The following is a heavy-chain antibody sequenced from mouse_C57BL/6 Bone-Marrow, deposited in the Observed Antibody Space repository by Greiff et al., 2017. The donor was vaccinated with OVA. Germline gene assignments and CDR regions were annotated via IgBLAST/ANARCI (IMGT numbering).Heavy chain of an antibody. V-gene: IGHV2-5*01. CDR3: AKNNYGSSYDWYFDV. CDR2: IWRGGST. J-gene: IGHJ1*03. D-gene: IGHD1-1*01. CDR1: GFSLTSYG. Sequence: QVQLQQSGPGLVQPSQSLSITCTVSGFSLTSYGVHWVRQSPGKGLEWLGVIWRGGSTDYNAAFMSRLSITKDNSKSQVFFKMNSLQADDTAIYYCAKNNYGSSYDWYFDVWVTGTTVTVSS.